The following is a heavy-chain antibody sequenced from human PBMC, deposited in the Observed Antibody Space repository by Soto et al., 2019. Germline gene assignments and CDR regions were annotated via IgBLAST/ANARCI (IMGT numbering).Heavy chain of an antibody. V-gene: IGHV2-5*02. Sequence: SGPTLVNPTQTLTLSFSFSAVSLSTSGVGVGWIRQPPGKALEWLALIYWDDDKRYSPSLKSRLTITKDTSKNQVVLTMTNMDPVDTATYYCAHGRGYSGYGYYYYMDVWGKGTTVTVSS. J-gene: IGHJ6*03. D-gene: IGHD5-12*01. CDR1: AVSLSTSGVG. CDR2: IYWDDDK. CDR3: AHGRGYSGYGYYYYMDV.